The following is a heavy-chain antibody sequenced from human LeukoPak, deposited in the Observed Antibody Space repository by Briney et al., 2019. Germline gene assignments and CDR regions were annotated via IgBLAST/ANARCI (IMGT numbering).Heavy chain of an antibody. Sequence: GASVKVSCKASGYTFTSYAMHWVRQAPGQRLEWMGWINAGNGDTKYSQKFQGRVTITRDTSASTAYMELSSLRSEDTAVYYCARVPLWFGDRCAFDIWGQGTMVTVSS. CDR1: GYTFTSYA. V-gene: IGHV1-3*01. CDR2: INAGNGDT. J-gene: IGHJ3*02. D-gene: IGHD3-10*01. CDR3: ARVPLWFGDRCAFDI.